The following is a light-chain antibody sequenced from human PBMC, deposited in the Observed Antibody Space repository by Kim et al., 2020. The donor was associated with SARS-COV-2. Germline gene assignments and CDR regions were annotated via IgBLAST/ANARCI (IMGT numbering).Light chain of an antibody. CDR1: ELGNKY. CDR3: QAWDRSTVV. V-gene: IGLV3-1*01. J-gene: IGLJ3*02. CDR2: KDD. Sequence: SVSPGQTASITCSGDELGNKYVCWYQQRPGQSPILIIYKDDRRPSGIPERFSGSNSGNTATLTISGTQTMDEADYYCQAWDRSTVVFGGGTQLTVL.